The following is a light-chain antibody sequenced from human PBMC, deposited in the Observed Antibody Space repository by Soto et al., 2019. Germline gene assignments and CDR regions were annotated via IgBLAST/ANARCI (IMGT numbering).Light chain of an antibody. J-gene: IGLJ2*01. V-gene: IGLV3-1*01. Sequence: SYELTQPPSVSVSPGQTASITCSADRLGDKYASWYQQKPGQSPVLVIYQDSKRPSGIPERFSGSNIGNRATLTISGTQPMDEADYYCQAWDSTTVVIFGGGTKVTVL. CDR1: RLGDKY. CDR2: QDS. CDR3: QAWDSTTVVI.